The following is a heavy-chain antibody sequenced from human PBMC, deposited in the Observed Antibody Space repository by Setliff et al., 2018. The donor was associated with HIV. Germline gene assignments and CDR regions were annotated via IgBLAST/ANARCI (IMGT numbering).Heavy chain of an antibody. J-gene: IGHJ4*02. CDR3: ARGGGGYNFWSGYPSFDY. CDR2: ISPYNGHT. D-gene: IGHD3-3*01. V-gene: IGHV1-18*01. Sequence: ASVKVSCKASGYIFTNYGISWVRQAPGHGLEWMGWISPYNGHTKYAENFQGRVTMTTDTSTSTAYMELRSLRSDDTAVYYCARGGGGYNFWSGYPSFDYWGQGTLVTVSS. CDR1: GYIFTNYG.